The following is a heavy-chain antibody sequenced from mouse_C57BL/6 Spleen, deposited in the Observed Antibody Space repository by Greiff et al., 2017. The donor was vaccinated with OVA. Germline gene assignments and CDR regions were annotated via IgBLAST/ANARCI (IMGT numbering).Heavy chain of an antibody. D-gene: IGHD2-1*01. Sequence: QVQLQPGAELVKPGASVKVSCKASGYTFTSYWMHWVKQRPGQGLEWIGRIHPSDSDTNYNQKFKGKATLTVDKSSSTAYMQLSSLTSEDSAVYYCAIEVENLLGYFDYWGQGTTLTVSS. CDR2: IHPSDSDT. CDR1: GYTFTSYW. J-gene: IGHJ2*01. V-gene: IGHV1-74*01. CDR3: AIEVENLLGYFDY.